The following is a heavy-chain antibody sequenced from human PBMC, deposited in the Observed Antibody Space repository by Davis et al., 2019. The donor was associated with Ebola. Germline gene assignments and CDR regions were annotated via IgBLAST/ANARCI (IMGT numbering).Heavy chain of an antibody. D-gene: IGHD2-2*02. CDR1: EFTLSSYG. CDR2: SWFDGRNQ. Sequence: GESLKISCVASEFTLSSYGMHWVRQTPGKGLEWVAVSWFDGRNQQYADSVKGRFKISRDNSKNTLHLQMDSLRVEDTAVYYCARDRKPRDCTTSCYMGMDVWGQGTTVTVSS. V-gene: IGHV3-33*01. CDR3: ARDRKPRDCTTSCYMGMDV. J-gene: IGHJ6*02.